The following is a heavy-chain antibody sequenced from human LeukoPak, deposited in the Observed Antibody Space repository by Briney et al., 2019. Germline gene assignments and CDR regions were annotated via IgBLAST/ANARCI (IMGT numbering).Heavy chain of an antibody. V-gene: IGHV3-48*03. J-gene: IGHJ3*02. CDR1: GFTFSSYA. Sequence: TGGSLRLSCAASGFTFSSYAMNWVRQAPGKGLEWVSYISSSGSTIYYADSVKGRFTISRDNAKNSLYLQMNSLRAEDTAVYYCARAHNYYGSSDIWGQGTMVTVSS. CDR3: ARAHNYYGSSDI. CDR2: ISSSGSTI. D-gene: IGHD3-10*01.